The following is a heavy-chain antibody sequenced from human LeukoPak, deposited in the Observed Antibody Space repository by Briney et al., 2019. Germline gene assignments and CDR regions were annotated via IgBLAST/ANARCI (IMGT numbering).Heavy chain of an antibody. CDR1: GCTFSSYA. Sequence: GGSLRLSCAASGCTFSSYAMSWVRQAPGKGLEWVSGISGSGGSTYYADSVKGRFTISRDNSKNTLYLQMNSLRAEDTAVYYCAKDSDGYITPRFDYSGQGTLVTVSS. D-gene: IGHD5-24*01. J-gene: IGHJ4*02. CDR3: AKDSDGYITPRFDY. CDR2: ISGSGGST. V-gene: IGHV3-23*01.